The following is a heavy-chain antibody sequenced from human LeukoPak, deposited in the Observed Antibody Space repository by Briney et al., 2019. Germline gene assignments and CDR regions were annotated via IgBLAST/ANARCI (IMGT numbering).Heavy chain of an antibody. CDR2: ISYDGSNK. CDR1: GFTFSSYA. Sequence: QPGGSLRLSCAASGFTFSSYAMHWVRQAPGKVLEWVAVISYDGSNKYYADSVKGRFTISRDNSKNTLYLQMNSLRAEDTAVYYCAREATGGYYFDYWGQGTLVTVSS. V-gene: IGHV3-30*04. D-gene: IGHD7-27*01. J-gene: IGHJ4*02. CDR3: AREATGGYYFDY.